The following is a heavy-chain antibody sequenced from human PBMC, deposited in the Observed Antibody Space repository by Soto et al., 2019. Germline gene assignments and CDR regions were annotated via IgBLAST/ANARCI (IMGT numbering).Heavy chain of an antibody. J-gene: IGHJ6*03. CDR3: AREGDYLYSYYSMPV. Sequence: GGSLRLSCAASGFTVSSNYMSWVRQAPGKGLEWVSVIYSGGSTYYADSVKGRFTISRDNSKNTLYLQMNSLRAEDTAVYYCAREGDYLYSYYSMPVWGKGPTVTVSS. D-gene: IGHD2-21*01. CDR2: IYSGGST. V-gene: IGHV3-66*01. CDR1: GFTVSSNY.